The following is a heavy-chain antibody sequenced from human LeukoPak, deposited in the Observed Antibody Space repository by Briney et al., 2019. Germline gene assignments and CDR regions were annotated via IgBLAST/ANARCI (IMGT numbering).Heavy chain of an antibody. V-gene: IGHV4-34*01. CDR3: ARGADDFWSGYHWDY. J-gene: IGHJ4*02. D-gene: IGHD3-3*01. Sequence: KPSETLSLTCTVSGGSISSYYWSWIRQPPGKGLEWIGEINHSGSTNYNPSLKSRVTISVDTSKNQFSLKLSSVTAADTAVYYCARGADDFWSGYHWDYWGQGTLVTVSS. CDR1: GGSISSYY. CDR2: INHSGST.